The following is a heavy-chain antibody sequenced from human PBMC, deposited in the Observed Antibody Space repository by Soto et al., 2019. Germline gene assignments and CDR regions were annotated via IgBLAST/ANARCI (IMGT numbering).Heavy chain of an antibody. CDR1: GYTFTNHG. CDR2: INPYNANT. D-gene: IGHD3-16*01. CDR3: ARDRVAGIWGDAFDI. J-gene: IGHJ3*02. V-gene: IGHV1-18*04. Sequence: ASVKVSCKTSGYTFTNHGINWVRQAPGQGLEWMGWINPYNANTNYAQKLQGRVTMTTDTSTSTAYIDLRSLTSDDTAVYYCARDRVAGIWGDAFDIWGQGKMVTVSS.